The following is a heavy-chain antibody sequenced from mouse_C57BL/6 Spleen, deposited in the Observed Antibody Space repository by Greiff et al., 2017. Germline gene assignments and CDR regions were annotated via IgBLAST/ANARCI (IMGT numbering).Heavy chain of an antibody. J-gene: IGHJ2*01. V-gene: IGHV1-74*01. CDR2: LHPSDSDT. CDR1: GYTFTSYW. D-gene: IGHD2-1*01. Sequence: QVKLQQPGAELVKPGASVKVSCKASGYTFTSYWLHWVKQRPGQGLAWIGRLHPSDSDTNYNQKFKGKATLTVDKSASTAYMQLNILTSEDSAVYYCTIRDGNYVYSFFDVWGQGTTLTVSS. CDR3: TIRDGNYVYSFFDV.